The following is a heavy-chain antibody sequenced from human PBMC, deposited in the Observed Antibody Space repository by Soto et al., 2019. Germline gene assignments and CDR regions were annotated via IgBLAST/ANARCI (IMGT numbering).Heavy chain of an antibody. D-gene: IGHD4-17*01. J-gene: IGHJ5*02. V-gene: IGHV1-8*01. CDR2: MNPDSGKT. CDR1: GYTFTYFD. CDR3: ARAPDYGDFGRWFDP. Sequence: QVQLVQSGAEVRKPGASVKVSCKASGYTFTYFDINWVRQAPGHGLEWMGWMNPDSGKTAYAEKFRGRVTMTRNTSMSTAYMELTSLTSEDTAVYYCARAPDYGDFGRWFDPWGQGTQVIVSS.